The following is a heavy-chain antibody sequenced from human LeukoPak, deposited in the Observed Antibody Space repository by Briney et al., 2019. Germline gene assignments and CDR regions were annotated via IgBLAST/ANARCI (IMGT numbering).Heavy chain of an antibody. CDR2: IYYSGST. CDR1: GFTLSSYE. D-gene: IGHD3-10*01. J-gene: IGHJ4*02. CDR3: ARTGWFGELLVDY. Sequence: GSLRLSCTVSGFTLSSYEMTWIRQAPGKGLEWIGSIYYSGSTYYNPSLKSRVTISVDTSKNQFSLKLNSVTAADTAVYYCARTGWFGELLVDYWGQGTLVTVSS. V-gene: IGHV4-39*07.